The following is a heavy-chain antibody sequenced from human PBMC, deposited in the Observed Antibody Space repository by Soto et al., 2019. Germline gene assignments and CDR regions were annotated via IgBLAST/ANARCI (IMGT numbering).Heavy chain of an antibody. J-gene: IGHJ4*02. Sequence: EVQLLESGGGLVQPGGSLRLSCAASGFTFSTYAMSWVRQAPGKGPEWVSTMSSGGGTYYADSVKGRFTISRDNSKNTLYLQMNRLRVEDTAVYYCAKDGRDQLLCYFDCWGQGTLVTVSS. CDR1: GFTFSTYA. CDR2: MSSGGGT. D-gene: IGHD2-2*01. V-gene: IGHV3-23*01. CDR3: AKDGRDQLLCYFDC.